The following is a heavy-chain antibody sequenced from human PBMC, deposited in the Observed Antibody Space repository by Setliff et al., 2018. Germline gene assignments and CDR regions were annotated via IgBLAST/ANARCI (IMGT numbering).Heavy chain of an antibody. J-gene: IGHJ3*02. CDR2: INQDGSGK. CDR3: TRQSRTGAFDI. V-gene: IGHV3-7*01. CDR1: GFIFSSYW. Sequence: LRLSCAASGFIFSSYWMNWVRQAPGKGLEWVATINQDGSGKYYVDSVKGRFTISRDNAKNSLSLQMNSLRAEDTAVYYCTRQSRTGAFDIWGQGTMVTVSS.